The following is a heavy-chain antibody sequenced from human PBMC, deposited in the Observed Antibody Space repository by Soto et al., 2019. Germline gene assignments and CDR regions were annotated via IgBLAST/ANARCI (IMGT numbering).Heavy chain of an antibody. Sequence: ASVKVSCKVSGYTLTELSMHWVRQAPGKGLEWMGGFDPEDGETIYAQKFQGRVTMTEDTSTDTAYMELSSLRSEDTAVYYCATDTSEGITIFGVVTLKGFDYWG. J-gene: IGHJ4*01. V-gene: IGHV1-24*01. D-gene: IGHD3-3*01. CDR3: ATDTSEGITIFGVVTLKGFDY. CDR1: GYTLTELS. CDR2: FDPEDGET.